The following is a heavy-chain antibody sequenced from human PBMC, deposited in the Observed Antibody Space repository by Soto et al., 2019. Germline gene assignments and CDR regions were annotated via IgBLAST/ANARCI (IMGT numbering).Heavy chain of an antibody. Sequence: GGSLRLSCAASGFTFRSHGMHWVRQAPGKGLEGVAVIWFNGENEYYADSVKGRFTISRDNPKNTLYLQMNGLRAEDTAVYYCARDRASAGIVYYFEYGGQGTLVTV. D-gene: IGHD6-13*01. CDR3: ARDRASAGIVYYFEY. CDR2: IWFNGENE. V-gene: IGHV3-33*01. CDR1: GFTFRSHG. J-gene: IGHJ4*02.